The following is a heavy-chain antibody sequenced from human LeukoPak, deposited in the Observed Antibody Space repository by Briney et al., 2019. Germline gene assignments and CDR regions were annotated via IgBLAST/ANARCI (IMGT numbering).Heavy chain of an antibody. J-gene: IGHJ3*01. CDR1: GFTFSSYV. D-gene: IGHD2-2*01. CDR2: NSGSGTNT. V-gene: IGHV3-23*01. Sequence: PGGSLRLSCAASGFTFSSYVMSWVRQAPGKGLEWVSANSGSGTNTFYADSVKGRFTISRDNSKNTLYLQLNSLRAEDTAVYYCAADRYCSSTACVVAYWGQGTMVTVSS. CDR3: AADRYCSSTACVVAY.